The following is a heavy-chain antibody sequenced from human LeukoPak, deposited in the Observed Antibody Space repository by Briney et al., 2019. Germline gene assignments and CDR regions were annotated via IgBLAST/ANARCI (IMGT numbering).Heavy chain of an antibody. V-gene: IGHV1-2*02. CDR1: GYTFTGYY. J-gene: IGHJ4*02. CDR3: ARDLGEDGYKGYCFDY. D-gene: IGHD5-24*01. CDR2: INPNSGGT. Sequence: GASVKVSCKASGYTFTGYYMHWVRQAPGQGLEWMGWINPNSGGTNYAQKFQGRVTMTRDTSISTAYMELSRLRSDDTAVYYCARDLGEDGYKGYCFDYWGQGTLVTVSS.